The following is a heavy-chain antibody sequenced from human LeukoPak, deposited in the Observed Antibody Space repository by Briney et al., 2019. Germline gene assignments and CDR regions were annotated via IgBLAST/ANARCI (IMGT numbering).Heavy chain of an antibody. CDR1: GGSISSSSYY. CDR3: ANTPLAAAGSPSAPFDP. J-gene: IGHJ5*02. Sequence: SETLSLTCTVSGGSISSSSYYWGWIRQPPGKGLERIGSIYYSGSTYYNPSLESRVTISVDTSKNQFSLKLSSVTAADTAVYYCANTPLAAAGSPSAPFDPWGQGTLVTVSS. CDR2: IYYSGST. D-gene: IGHD6-13*01. V-gene: IGHV4-39*01.